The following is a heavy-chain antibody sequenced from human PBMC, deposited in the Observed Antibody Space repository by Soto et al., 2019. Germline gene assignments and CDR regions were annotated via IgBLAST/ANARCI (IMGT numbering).Heavy chain of an antibody. D-gene: IGHD3-3*01. CDR1: GFTFSSYS. J-gene: IGHJ3*02. CDR2: ISSSSSTI. CDR3: ARDKYYDFWSGYLCAFDI. V-gene: IGHV3-48*02. Sequence: GGSLRLSCAASGFTFSSYSMNWVRQAPGKGLEWVSYISSSSSTIYYADSVKGRFTISRDNAKNSLYLQMNSLRDEDTAVYYCARDKYYDFWSGYLCAFDIWGQGTMVTVSS.